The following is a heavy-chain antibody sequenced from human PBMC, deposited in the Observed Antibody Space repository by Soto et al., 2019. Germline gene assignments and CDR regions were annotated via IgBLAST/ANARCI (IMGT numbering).Heavy chain of an antibody. CDR3: AKVTSRESGYSYGKSDY. CDR2: INDVGYST. D-gene: IGHD5-18*01. J-gene: IGHJ4*02. CDR1: GFTFSSYA. V-gene: IGHV3-23*01. Sequence: GGSLRLSCAASGFTFSSYAMNWVRQAPGKGLQWVSAINDVGYSTYYADSVKGRFTISRDNSKNTLYLQMSSLRAEDTAVYFRAKVTSRESGYSYGKSDYWGQGTPVTVSS.